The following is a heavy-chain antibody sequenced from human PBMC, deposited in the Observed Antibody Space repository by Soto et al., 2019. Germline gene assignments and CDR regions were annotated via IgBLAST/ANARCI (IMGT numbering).Heavy chain of an antibody. CDR1: GFTFSSYA. J-gene: IGHJ3*02. D-gene: IGHD6-19*01. V-gene: IGHV3-23*01. Sequence: EVQLLESGGGLVQPGGSLRLSCAASGFTFSSYAMSWVRQAPGKGLEWVSAISGSGGSTYYADSVKGRFTNCRDNSKNTLYLQMNSLRAEDTAVYYCAKEGGAYSSGERAFDIWGQGTMVTVSS. CDR3: AKEGGAYSSGERAFDI. CDR2: ISGSGGST.